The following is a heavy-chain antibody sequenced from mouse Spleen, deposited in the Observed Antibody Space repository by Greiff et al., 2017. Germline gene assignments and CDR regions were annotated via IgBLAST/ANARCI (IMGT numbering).Heavy chain of an antibody. CDR2: INPSTGGT. J-gene: IGHJ2*01. Sequence: QVQLQQSGAELVRPGTSVKVSCKASGYAFTNYLIEWVKQRPGQGLEWIGVINPSTGGTTYNQKFKAKATLTVDTSSSTAYMQLKSLTSEDSAVYYCARRRDYDGSRGYWGQGTTLTVSS. CDR3: ARRRDYDGSRGY. D-gene: IGHD1-1*01. CDR1: GYAFTNYL. V-gene: IGHV1-54*01.